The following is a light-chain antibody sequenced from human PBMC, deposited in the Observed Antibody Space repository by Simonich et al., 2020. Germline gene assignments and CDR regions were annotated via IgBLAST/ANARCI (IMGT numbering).Light chain of an antibody. Sequence: QSVLTQPPSVSAAPGQKVTISCSGSSSNIGNNYVSWYQQLPGTAPKLLIYDNKKRPSGIPGRFAGSKSGTSATLGLTGIQTGDEADYYCGTWDSSLSAWVFGGGTKLTVL. V-gene: IGLV1-51*01. CDR3: GTWDSSLSAWV. CDR2: DNK. J-gene: IGLJ3*02. CDR1: SSNIGNNY.